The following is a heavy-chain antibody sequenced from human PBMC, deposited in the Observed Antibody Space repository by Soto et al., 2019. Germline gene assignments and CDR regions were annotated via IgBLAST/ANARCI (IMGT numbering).Heavy chain of an antibody. J-gene: IGHJ3*02. V-gene: IGHV1-2*02. CDR3: ARRADFGLVLAAPNDGFDI. CDR2: INPLNGGT. Sequence: QVQLVQSGAEVQKPGASVKVSCKAAGYTFAGYYMHWVRQAPGQGLEWMGWINPLNGGTNYAQKFQGRVTMTRDSSISTAHLELSSLRSDGTAVDYCARRADFGLVLAAPNDGFDIWGQGTMVTVSS. D-gene: IGHD2-15*01. CDR1: GYTFAGYY.